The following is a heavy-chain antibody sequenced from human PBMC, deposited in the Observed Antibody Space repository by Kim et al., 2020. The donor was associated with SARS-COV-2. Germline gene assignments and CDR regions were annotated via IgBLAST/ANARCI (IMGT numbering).Heavy chain of an antibody. V-gene: IGHV4-61*01. CDR1: GGSVSSGSYY. CDR2: IYYSGAT. Sequence: SETLSLTCTVSGGSVSSGSYYWSWIRQPPGKGLEWIGYIYYSGATKYNPSFKSRVDISVDTSKNQFSLKLSSVTAADTAVYFCARAFCSTSGCYTWGYYFDSWGQGTLVTVSS. J-gene: IGHJ4*02. CDR3: ARAFCSTSGCYTWGYYFDS. D-gene: IGHD2-8*01.